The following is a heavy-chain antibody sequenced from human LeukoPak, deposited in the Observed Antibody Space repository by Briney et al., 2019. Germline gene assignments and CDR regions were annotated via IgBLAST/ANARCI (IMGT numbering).Heavy chain of an antibody. CDR1: GYTFTSYG. Sequence: GASVKVSCKASGYTFTSYGISWVRQAPGQGLEWMGWISAYNGNTNYAQKLQGRVTMTTDTSTSTAYMELRSLRSDDTAVYYCARDRGDYYDSSGYYYGYFQHWGQGTLVTV. CDR3: ARDRGDYYDSSGYYYGYFQH. J-gene: IGHJ1*01. D-gene: IGHD3-22*01. CDR2: ISAYNGNT. V-gene: IGHV1-18*01.